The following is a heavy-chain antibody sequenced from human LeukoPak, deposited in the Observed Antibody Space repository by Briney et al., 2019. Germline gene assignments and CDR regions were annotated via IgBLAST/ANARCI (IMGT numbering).Heavy chain of an antibody. J-gene: IGHJ4*02. CDR2: LSYDGSNK. CDR3: AREITTGQGYFDY. D-gene: IGHD3-16*01. Sequence: GGSLRLSCIASGFTFNTYSMHWVRQAPGKGLEWVAVLSYDGSNKYYADSVKGRFTISRDNSKNTLYLQMNSLRAEDTAVYYCAREITTGQGYFDYWGQGTLVTVSS. CDR1: GFTFNTYS. V-gene: IGHV3-30-3*01.